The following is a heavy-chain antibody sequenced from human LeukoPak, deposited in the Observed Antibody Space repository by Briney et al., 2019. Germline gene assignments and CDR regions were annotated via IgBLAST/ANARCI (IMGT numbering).Heavy chain of an antibody. CDR3: ARSPDILTGEDFDY. J-gene: IGHJ4*02. V-gene: IGHV1-2*02. CDR2: INPNSGGT. CDR1: GYTFISYA. D-gene: IGHD3-9*01. Sequence: GASVKVSCKASGYTFISYAMNWVRQAPGQGLEWMGWINPNSGGTNYTQKFQGRVTMTRDTSIRTAYMEVSRLRSDDTAVYYCARSPDILTGEDFDYWGQGTLVTVSS.